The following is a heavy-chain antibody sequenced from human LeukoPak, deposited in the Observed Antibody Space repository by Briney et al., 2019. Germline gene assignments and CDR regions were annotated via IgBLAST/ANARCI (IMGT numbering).Heavy chain of an antibody. CDR3: ARASYGSGSYYNGYYYYMDV. CDR1: GFTFGTYN. J-gene: IGHJ6*03. CDR2: ISSSSSYI. V-gene: IGHV3-21*01. Sequence: GGSLRLSCAASGFTFGTYNMNWVRQAPGKGLEWVSSISSSSSYIYYADSVKGRFTISRDNAKNSLYLQMNSLRAEDTAVYYCARASYGSGSYYNGYYYYMDVWGKGTTVTVSS. D-gene: IGHD3-10*01.